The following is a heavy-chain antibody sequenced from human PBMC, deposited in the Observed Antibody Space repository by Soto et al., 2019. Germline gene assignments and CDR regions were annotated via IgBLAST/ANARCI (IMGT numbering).Heavy chain of an antibody. CDR3: ARDSNSPWFGELEFDY. CDR1: GYTFTSYG. J-gene: IGHJ4*02. Sequence: QVQLVQSGAEVKKPGASVKVSCKASGYTFTSYGISWVRQAPGQGLEWMGWISAYNGNTNYAQKLQGRVTMTTGTSTSQAYMELRSLGSDETAVYYCARDSNSPWFGELEFDYWGQGTLVTVSS. CDR2: ISAYNGNT. V-gene: IGHV1-18*01. D-gene: IGHD3-10*01.